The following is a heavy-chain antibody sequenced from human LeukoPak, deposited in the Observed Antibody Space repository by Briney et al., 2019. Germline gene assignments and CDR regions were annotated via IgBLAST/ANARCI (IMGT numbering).Heavy chain of an antibody. Sequence: GGSLRLSCAASGFTFSSYEMNWVRQAPGKGLEWVSYISSSGSTIYYADSVKGRFTISRDNAKSSLYLQMNSLRAEDTAVYYCARDQSGYASLDYWGQGTLVTVSS. J-gene: IGHJ4*02. CDR2: ISSSGSTI. CDR3: ARDQSGYASLDY. D-gene: IGHD5-12*01. CDR1: GFTFSSYE. V-gene: IGHV3-48*03.